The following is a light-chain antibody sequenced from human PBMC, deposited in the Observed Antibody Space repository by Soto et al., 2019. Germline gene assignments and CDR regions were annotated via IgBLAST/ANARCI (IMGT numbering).Light chain of an antibody. Sequence: EIVMTQSPLSLPVTPGEPASISCRSSQSLLQSNGYNCLDWYLQKPGQSPQLLIYLGSNRASGVPDRFSGSGSGTDFTLKISRVEAEDVGVYYCMQALQSPLTFGGGPKVEIK. CDR3: MQALQSPLT. V-gene: IGKV2-28*01. CDR1: QSLLQSNGYNC. CDR2: LGS. J-gene: IGKJ4*01.